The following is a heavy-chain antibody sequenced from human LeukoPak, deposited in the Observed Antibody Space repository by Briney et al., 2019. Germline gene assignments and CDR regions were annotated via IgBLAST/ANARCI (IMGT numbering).Heavy chain of an antibody. V-gene: IGHV4-4*02. J-gene: IGHJ4*02. D-gene: IGHD4-11*01. CDR1: GGSISNSNW. CDR3: AKSYSNYPPYFDY. CDR2: IFYSGST. Sequence: SETLSLTCAVSGGSISNSNWWSWVRQPPGKGLEWIGEIFYSGSTNYNPSLKSRVTLSLDKSKNQFSLQLSSVTAADTAVYYCAKSYSNYPPYFDYWGQGTLVTVSS.